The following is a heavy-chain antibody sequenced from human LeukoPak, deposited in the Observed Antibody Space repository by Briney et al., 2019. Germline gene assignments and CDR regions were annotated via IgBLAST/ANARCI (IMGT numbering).Heavy chain of an antibody. CDR1: GFTFSSYA. CDR3: AKIGLLWFGELFPPYFDY. D-gene: IGHD3-10*01. CDR2: ISGSGGST. V-gene: IGHV3-23*01. J-gene: IGHJ4*02. Sequence: QAGGSLRLSCAASGFTFSSYAMSWVRQAPGKGLEWVSAISGSGGSTYYADSVKGRFTISRDNSKNTLYLQMNSLRAEDTAVYYCAKIGLLWFGELFPPYFDYWGQGTLVTVSS.